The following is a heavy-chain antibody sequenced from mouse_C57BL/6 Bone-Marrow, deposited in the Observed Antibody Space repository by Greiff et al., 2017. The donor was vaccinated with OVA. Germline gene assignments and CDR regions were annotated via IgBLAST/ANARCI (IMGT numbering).Heavy chain of an antibody. Sequence: QVQLQQPGAELVMPGASVKLSCKASGYTFTSYCMHWVKQRPGQGLEWIGEIDPSDSYTNYNQKFKGKSTLTVDKSSSTAYMQLSSLTSEDSAVYCCARFDWFAYWGQGTLVTVSA. CDR3: ARFDWFAY. CDR1: GYTFTSYC. J-gene: IGHJ3*01. V-gene: IGHV1-69*01. CDR2: IDPSDSYT.